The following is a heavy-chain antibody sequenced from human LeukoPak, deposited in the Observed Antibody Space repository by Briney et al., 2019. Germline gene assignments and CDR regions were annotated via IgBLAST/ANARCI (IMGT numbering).Heavy chain of an antibody. CDR1: GYSFTSYW. CDR3: ARLVAVAATEWYFDL. Sequence: PGESLKISCKGSGYSFTSYWIGWVRQMSGKGLEWMGIIYPGDSDTRYSPSFQGQVTISADKSISTASLQWSSLKASDTAMYYCARLVAVAATEWYFDLWGRGTLVTVSS. D-gene: IGHD6-19*01. CDR2: IYPGDSDT. V-gene: IGHV5-51*01. J-gene: IGHJ2*01.